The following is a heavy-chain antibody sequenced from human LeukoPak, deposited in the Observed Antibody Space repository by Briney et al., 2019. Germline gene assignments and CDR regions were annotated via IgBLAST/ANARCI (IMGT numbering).Heavy chain of an antibody. Sequence: SQTLSRTCAISGDSVSSKSAAWSWIRQSPSRGLEWLGGTYYRSKWSSGYAESVKGRLTISPDTSKNQFSLQLRSVTPGDTAVYYCARSQTGGTFDYWGQGALVTVPS. D-gene: IGHD1/OR15-1a*01. CDR2: TYYRSKWSS. V-gene: IGHV6-1*01. J-gene: IGHJ4*02. CDR1: GDSVSSKSAA. CDR3: ARSQTGGTFDY.